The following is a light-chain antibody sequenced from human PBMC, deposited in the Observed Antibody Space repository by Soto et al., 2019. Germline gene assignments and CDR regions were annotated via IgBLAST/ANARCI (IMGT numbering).Light chain of an antibody. CDR1: SSDIGHYDY. CDR2: HVT. CDR3: CSIPTSNTYA. Sequence: QSALTQPASVSGSPGQSITISCTGTSSDIGHYDYVSWYQQHPGKAPKLMIYHVTYRPSGVSNRYSGSKSGNSASLTISGLQADYEADYYCCSIPTSNTYAFGSGTKVTV. J-gene: IGLJ1*01. V-gene: IGLV2-14*03.